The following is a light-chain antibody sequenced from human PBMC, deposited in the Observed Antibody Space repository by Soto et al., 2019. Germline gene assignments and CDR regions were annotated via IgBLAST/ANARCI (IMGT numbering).Light chain of an antibody. V-gene: IGKV1-8*01. CDR2: AAS. CDR3: QHYNSYSEA. CDR1: QGISSY. J-gene: IGKJ1*01. Sequence: AIRMTQSPSSFSASTGDRVTIPCRASQGISSYLAWYPQKPGKAPKLLIYAASTLQSGVPSSFSGSGSGTDFTLTISCLQSEDFANYYCQHYNSYSEAFGQGTRWIS.